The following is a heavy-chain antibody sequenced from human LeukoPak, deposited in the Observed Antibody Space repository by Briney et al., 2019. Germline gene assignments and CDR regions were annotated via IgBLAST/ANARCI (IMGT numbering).Heavy chain of an antibody. D-gene: IGHD4-17*01. CDR1: GFTFSSYA. J-gene: IGHJ3*01. Sequence: GGTLRLSCAASGFTFSSYAMSWVRQAPGEGLEWVSVISESGVSTYYADSVKGRFTISRDNYRNTVYMQMNSLRAEDTALYYCAKGTTTDDVAFDFWGQGAMVTVSS. CDR2: ISESGVST. V-gene: IGHV3-23*01. CDR3: AKGTTTDDVAFDF.